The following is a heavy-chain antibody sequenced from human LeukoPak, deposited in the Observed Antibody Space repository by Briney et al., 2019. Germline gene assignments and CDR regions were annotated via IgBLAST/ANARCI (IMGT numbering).Heavy chain of an antibody. CDR1: GFTFITYS. CDR3: ARAHNIAAAGGDAFDI. J-gene: IGHJ3*02. Sequence: KTGGSLRLSCAASGFTFITYSMNWVRQAPGKGLEWVSSISSSSSYNYYADSVKGRFTISRDNAKNSLHLQMNSLRAEDTAVYYCARAHNIAAAGGDAFDIWGQGTMVTVSS. V-gene: IGHV3-21*01. CDR2: ISSSSSYN. D-gene: IGHD6-13*01.